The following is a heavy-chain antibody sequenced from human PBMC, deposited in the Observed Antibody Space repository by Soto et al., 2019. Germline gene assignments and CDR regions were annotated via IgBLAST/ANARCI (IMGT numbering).Heavy chain of an antibody. D-gene: IGHD3-9*01. CDR3: ARDSVPYYDILTGYYFRFDP. V-gene: IGHV4-38-2*02. Sequence: SETLSLTCAVSGYSISSGYYWGWIRQPPGKGLEWIGSIYHSGSTYYNPSLKSRVTISVDTSKNQFSLKLSSVTAADTAVYYCARDSVPYYDILTGYYFRFDPWGQGTLVTVSS. CDR2: IYHSGST. J-gene: IGHJ5*02. CDR1: GYSISSGYY.